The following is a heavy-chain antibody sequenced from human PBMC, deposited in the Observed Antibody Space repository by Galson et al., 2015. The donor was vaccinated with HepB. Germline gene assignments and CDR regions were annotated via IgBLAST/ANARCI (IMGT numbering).Heavy chain of an antibody. V-gene: IGHV1-18*01. Sequence: QSGAEVKKPGASVKVSCKASGYTFTSYGISWVRQAPGQGLEWMGWISAYNGNTNYAQKLQGRVTMTTDTSTSTAYMELRSLRSDDTAVYYCARDAVDVDTAMVGPMDVWGKGTTVTVSS. CDR3: ARDAVDVDTAMVGPMDV. CDR2: ISAYNGNT. CDR1: GYTFTSYG. J-gene: IGHJ6*03. D-gene: IGHD5-18*01.